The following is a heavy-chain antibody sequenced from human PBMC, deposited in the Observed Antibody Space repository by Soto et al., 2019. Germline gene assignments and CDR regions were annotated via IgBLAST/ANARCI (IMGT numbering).Heavy chain of an antibody. Sequence: ASVKVSCKASGYTFFNYGITWMRQAPGQGLEWMGWISAYNGNRNYAQKFQGRVTMTTDTSTSTAYMELRTLRSDDTAVYYCARSPIAATGSLDYWGQGTLVTVSS. V-gene: IGHV1-18*01. CDR2: ISAYNGNR. D-gene: IGHD6-6*01. CDR1: GYTFFNYG. J-gene: IGHJ4*02. CDR3: ARSPIAATGSLDY.